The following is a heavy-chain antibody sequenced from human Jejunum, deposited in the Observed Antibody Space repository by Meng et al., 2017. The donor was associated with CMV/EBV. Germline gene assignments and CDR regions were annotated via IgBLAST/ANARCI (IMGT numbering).Heavy chain of an antibody. Sequence: CAASGFTVRASYMTWVRQPPGKGLEWVSVIYSGGITSYADSARGRFTISRDKSKNTLHLQMNNLRTEDTAVYSCARGLVGTTTAFDNWGQGTLVTVSS. D-gene: IGHD1-26*01. V-gene: IGHV3-53*01. CDR3: ARGLVGTTTAFDN. J-gene: IGHJ4*02. CDR2: IYSGGIT. CDR1: GFTVRASY.